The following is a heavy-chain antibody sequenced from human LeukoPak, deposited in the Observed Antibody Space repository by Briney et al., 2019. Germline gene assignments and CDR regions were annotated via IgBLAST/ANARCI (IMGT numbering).Heavy chain of an antibody. CDR3: ARETEDAFDI. CDR2: IKQDESEK. V-gene: IGHV3-7*01. J-gene: IGHJ3*02. Sequence: PGGSLRLSCAASGFAFSSYEMNWVRQAPGKGLEWVANIKQDESEKYYVDSVKGRFTISRDNAKNSLYLQMNSLRAEETAVYYCARETEDAFDIWGQGTMVTVSS. CDR1: GFAFSSYE.